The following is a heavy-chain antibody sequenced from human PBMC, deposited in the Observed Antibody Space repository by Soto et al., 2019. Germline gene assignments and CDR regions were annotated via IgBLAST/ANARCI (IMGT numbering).Heavy chain of an antibody. CDR1: GDSFSSGDYY. Sequence: SETLSLTCTVSGDSFSSGDYYWRWIRQPPGKGLEWIGYIYYSGSTYYNPSLKSRVTISVDTSKNQFSLKLSSVTAADTAVYYCAREKIHCLSTSCSIWFDPWGQGTLVTVS. CDR3: AREKIHCLSTSCSIWFDP. CDR2: IYYSGST. V-gene: IGHV4-30-4*01. D-gene: IGHD2-2*01. J-gene: IGHJ5*02.